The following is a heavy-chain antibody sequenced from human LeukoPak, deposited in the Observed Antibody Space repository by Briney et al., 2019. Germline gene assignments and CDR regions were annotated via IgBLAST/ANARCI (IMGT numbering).Heavy chain of an antibody. CDR2: ISAYNGNT. Sequence: SVKVSCKASGYTFTSYGISWVRQAPGQGLEWMGWISAYNGNTNYAQKLQGRVTMTTDTSTSTAYMELRSLRSDDTAVYYCARGKFRYSSSSASSPFDYWGQGTLVTVSS. V-gene: IGHV1-18*01. CDR1: GYTFTSYG. D-gene: IGHD6-6*01. CDR3: ARGKFRYSSSSASSPFDY. J-gene: IGHJ4*02.